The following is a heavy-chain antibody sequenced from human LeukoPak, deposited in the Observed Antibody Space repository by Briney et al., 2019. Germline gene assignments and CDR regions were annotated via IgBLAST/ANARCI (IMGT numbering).Heavy chain of an antibody. CDR1: GFTFSNYW. V-gene: IGHV3-74*01. D-gene: IGHD3-22*01. CDR2: IKSDGRT. J-gene: IGHJ1*01. Sequence: GGSLRLSCVAAGFTFSNYWMHWVRQAPGKGLVWVSRIKSDGRTNYADSVKGRFTISRDNAKNTVSLQMNSLRAEDTGVYYCARAPSEIGGYYPEYFRHWGQGTLVTVSS. CDR3: ARAPSEIGGYYPEYFRH.